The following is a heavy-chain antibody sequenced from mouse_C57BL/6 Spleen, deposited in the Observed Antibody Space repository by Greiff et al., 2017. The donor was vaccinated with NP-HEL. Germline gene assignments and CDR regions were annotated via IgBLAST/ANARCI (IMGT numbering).Heavy chain of an antibody. V-gene: IGHV1-64*01. CDR3: ARSPTIVTTRAMDY. J-gene: IGHJ4*01. CDR2: IHPNSGST. Sequence: VQLQQPGAELVKPGASVKLSCKASGYTFTSYWMHWVKQRPGQGLEWIGMIHPNSGSTNYNEKFKSKATLTVDKSSSTAYMQLSSLTSEDSAVYYCARSPTIVTTRAMDYWGQGTSVTVSS. D-gene: IGHD2-5*01. CDR1: GYTFTSYW.